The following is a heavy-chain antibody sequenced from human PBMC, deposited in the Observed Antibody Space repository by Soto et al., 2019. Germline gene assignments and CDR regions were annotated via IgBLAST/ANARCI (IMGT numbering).Heavy chain of an antibody. CDR1: GGTFSSYA. CDR2: IISIFGTA. D-gene: IGHD6-6*01. V-gene: IGHV1-69*12. CDR3: ARAEYSSPSTSDNLYDYGMDI. J-gene: IGHJ6*02. Sequence: QVQLVQSGAEVKKPGSSVKVSCKASGGTFSSYAISWVRQATGQGLEWLGGIISIFGTANYAQKVQGRVTLNAVESTSTSYMELCSLRSEDTAMYYCARAEYSSPSTSDNLYDYGMDIWGPGNTVSVSS.